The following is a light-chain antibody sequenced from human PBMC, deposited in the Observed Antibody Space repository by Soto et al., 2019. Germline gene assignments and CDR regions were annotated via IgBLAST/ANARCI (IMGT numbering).Light chain of an antibody. J-gene: IGKJ1*01. CDR3: QQYDSSPRT. Sequence: IVLKQSPGTLSLSPGERATLSCRASQSVSTSSLSWYQQKPGQAPRLRLSGESSRAADIPDRFSGSGSGTDFTLTINRLEPEDFAVYYCQQYDSSPRTFGQGTKVE. CDR2: GES. V-gene: IGKV3-20*01. CDR1: QSVSTSS.